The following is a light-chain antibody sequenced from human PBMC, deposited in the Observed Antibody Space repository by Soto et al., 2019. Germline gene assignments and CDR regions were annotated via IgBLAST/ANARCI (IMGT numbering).Light chain of an antibody. CDR1: DRDVGNYNY. J-gene: IGLJ2*01. CDR2: DVT. Sequence: QSALTQPRSVSGSPGQSVTIYCTGTDRDVGNYNYVSWYQQHPGKAPKVIIYDVTKRPAGVPGRFSGSKSGSTASLIISGLQSEDEATYYCSSYAGRQRLFGGGTKVTVL. V-gene: IGLV2-11*01. CDR3: SSYAGRQRL.